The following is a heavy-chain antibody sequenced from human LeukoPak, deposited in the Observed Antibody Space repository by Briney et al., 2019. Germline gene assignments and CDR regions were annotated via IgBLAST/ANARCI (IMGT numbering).Heavy chain of an antibody. Sequence: ASVKVSCKASGGTLSSYAISWVRQAPGQGLEWMGGIIPIFGTANYAQKFQGRVTITADESTSTAYMELSSLRSEDTAVYYCARDYDFWSGYHRRMILFGFDYWGQGTLVTVSS. D-gene: IGHD3-3*01. CDR3: ARDYDFWSGYHRRMILFGFDY. CDR1: GGTLSSYA. J-gene: IGHJ4*02. V-gene: IGHV1-69*01. CDR2: IIPIFGTA.